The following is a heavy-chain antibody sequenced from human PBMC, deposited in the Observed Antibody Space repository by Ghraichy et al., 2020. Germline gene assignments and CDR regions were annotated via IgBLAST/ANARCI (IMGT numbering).Heavy chain of an antibody. CDR3: ARGGTVAENDAFDI. J-gene: IGHJ3*02. CDR1: GFTFSSYS. V-gene: IGHV3-48*02. Sequence: GGSLRLSCAASGFTFSSYSMNWVRQAPGKGLEWVSYISSSSSTIYYADSVKDRFTISRDNAKNSLYLQMNSLRDEDTAVYYCARGGTVAENDAFDIWGQGTMVTVSS. CDR2: ISSSSSTI. D-gene: IGHD4-23*01.